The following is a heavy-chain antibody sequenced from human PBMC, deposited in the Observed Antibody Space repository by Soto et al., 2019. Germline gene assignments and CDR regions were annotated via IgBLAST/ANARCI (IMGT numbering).Heavy chain of an antibody. CDR1: GDSISSHY. CDR3: ARSNGDYGDY. V-gene: IGHV4-59*11. Sequence: PSETLSLTCTVSGDSISSHYWSWIRQPPGKGLEWIGCIYYSGSTNYNPSLKSRVTISVDTSKNQFSLKLSSVTAADTAVYYCARSNGDYGDYWNQGTLVTVS. J-gene: IGHJ4*02. D-gene: IGHD4-17*01. CDR2: IYYSGST.